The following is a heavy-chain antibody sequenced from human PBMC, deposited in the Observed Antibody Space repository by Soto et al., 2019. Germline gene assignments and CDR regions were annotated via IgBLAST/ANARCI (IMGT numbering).Heavy chain of an antibody. CDR1: GYNFIAQN. Sequence: QVHLVQSGAEVKKPGASVKVSCMASGYNFIAQNIHWVRQAPGLGLEWMGKINPNSGGSVYAQEFQGRVTVTRDTSISTVYMELTSLNSDDTAVYYCARERHLNSPSDAFDLWGQGTMVIVSS. V-gene: IGHV1-2*02. D-gene: IGHD1-7*01. CDR3: ARERHLNSPSDAFDL. J-gene: IGHJ3*01. CDR2: INPNSGGS.